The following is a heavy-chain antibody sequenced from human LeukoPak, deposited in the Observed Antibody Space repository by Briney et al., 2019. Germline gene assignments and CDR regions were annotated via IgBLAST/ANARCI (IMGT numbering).Heavy chain of an antibody. J-gene: IGHJ4*02. CDR1: GYTFTGYY. V-gene: IGHV1-2*07. CDR2: INPNRGGT. D-gene: IGHD3-10*01. CDR3: ARDADPYGSGTFPHYFFDY. Sequence: GASVTVSCKASGYTFTGYYIHWVRQAPGQGREGMGWINPNRGGTNYAHKFQGTVTFTRDTSISTAFMDVSVLRSHDTAMYYCARDADPYGSGTFPHYFFDYWGQGTLVTVSS.